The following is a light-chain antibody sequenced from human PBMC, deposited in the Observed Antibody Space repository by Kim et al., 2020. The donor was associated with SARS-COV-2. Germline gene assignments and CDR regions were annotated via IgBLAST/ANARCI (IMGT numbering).Light chain of an antibody. V-gene: IGLV2-18*02. J-gene: IGLJ2*01. Sequence: GQSVNISCTGTRGDIGSYDRVSWFRQSPGTAPKLIMSEVSKRPSGVPDRFSGSKSGSTASLTISGLQAEDEADYYCSSYRSDTTVIFGGGTQLTVL. CDR3: SSYRSDTTVI. CDR2: EVS. CDR1: RGDIGSYDR.